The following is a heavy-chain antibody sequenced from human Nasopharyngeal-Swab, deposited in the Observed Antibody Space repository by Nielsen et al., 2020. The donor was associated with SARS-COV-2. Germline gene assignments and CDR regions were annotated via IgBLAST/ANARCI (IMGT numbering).Heavy chain of an antibody. CDR2: IYYRGST. D-gene: IGHD5-24*01. V-gene: IGHV4-30-4*08. CDR3: ARVRDNGYYFDC. CDR1: GGSISSRDYY. J-gene: IGHJ4*02. Sequence: SCTVSGGSISSRDYYWSWIRQSPGKGLEWIGYIYYRGSTDYNPSLKSRVTMSVDTSKNEFSLKLMSVTASDTAAYYCARVRDNGYYFDCWGQGTQVTVSS.